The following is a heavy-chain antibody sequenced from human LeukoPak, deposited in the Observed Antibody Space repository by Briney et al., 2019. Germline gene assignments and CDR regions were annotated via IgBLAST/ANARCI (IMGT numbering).Heavy chain of an antibody. V-gene: IGHV3-30*04. CDR2: ISYDGSNK. CDR1: GFIFSSYA. Sequence: GGSLRLSCAASGFIFSSYAMSWVRQAPGKGLEWVAIISYDGSNKYYADSVKGRFTISRDSSKNTLYLQMNSLTAEDTAVYYCARDTHNFDYWGQGTLVTVSS. D-gene: IGHD2-21*01. J-gene: IGHJ4*02. CDR3: ARDTHNFDY.